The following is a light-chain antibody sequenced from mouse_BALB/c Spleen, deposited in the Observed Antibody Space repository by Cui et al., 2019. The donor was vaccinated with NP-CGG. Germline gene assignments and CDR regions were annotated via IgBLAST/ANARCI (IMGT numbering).Light chain of an antibody. CDR2: GTN. CDR1: TGAVTTSNY. J-gene: IGLJ1*01. CDR3: ALWYSNHWV. Sequence: QAVVTQESELTTSPGETVNLTCRSSTGAVTTSNYANWVQEKPDQLFTGLIGGTNNRAPGVPARFSGSLIGDKAALTITGAQTEDEAIYFCALWYSNHWVFGGGTKLTVL. V-gene: IGLV1*01.